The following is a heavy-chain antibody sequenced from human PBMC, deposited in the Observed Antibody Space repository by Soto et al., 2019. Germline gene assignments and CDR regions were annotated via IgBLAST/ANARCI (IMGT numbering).Heavy chain of an antibody. CDR2: IYSGGRT. CDR3: ARPGGFWSGSYTDHY. Sequence: EVQLVESGGGLVQPGGSLRLSCAALGFTVSSDYMSWVRQAPGKGLEWVSGIYSGGRTYYADSVKGRFTISRDNSKYTLYLPRNSLRVADTAVYYCARPGGFWSGSYTDHYWGQGTLVTVSS. V-gene: IGHV3-66*04. CDR1: GFTVSSDY. D-gene: IGHD3-3*01. J-gene: IGHJ4*02.